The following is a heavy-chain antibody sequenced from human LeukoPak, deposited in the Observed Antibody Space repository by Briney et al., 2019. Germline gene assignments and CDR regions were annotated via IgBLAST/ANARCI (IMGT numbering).Heavy chain of an antibody. CDR3: ASHTGYSSRVYYFDH. V-gene: IGHV4-39*01. D-gene: IGHD6-19*01. Sequence: SETLSLTCTVSGGSITSSTYYWGWIRQPPGKGLEWIGSIYYSGSTYDNPSLKSRVTISVDTSKNQFSLRLSSVAAADTAVYYCASHTGYSSRVYYFDHWGQGTLVSVSS. J-gene: IGHJ4*02. CDR1: GGSITSSTYY. CDR2: IYYSGST.